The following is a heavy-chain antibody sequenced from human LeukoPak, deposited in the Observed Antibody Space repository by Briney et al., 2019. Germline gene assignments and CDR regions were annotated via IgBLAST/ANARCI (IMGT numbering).Heavy chain of an antibody. D-gene: IGHD3-9*01. V-gene: IGHV5-10-1*01. CDR3: ARHDILTGLPRYYYDMDV. CDR2: IDPSDSYT. CDR1: GYSFTSYW. Sequence: GESLRISCKGSGYSFTSYWISWVRQMPGKGLEWMGRIDPSDSYTNYSPSFQGHVTISADKSISTAYLQWSSLKASDTAMYYCARHDILTGLPRYYYDMDVWGKGTTVTVSS. J-gene: IGHJ6*04.